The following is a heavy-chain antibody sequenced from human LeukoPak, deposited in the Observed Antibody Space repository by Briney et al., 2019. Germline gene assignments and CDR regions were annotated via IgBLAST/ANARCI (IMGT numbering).Heavy chain of an antibody. V-gene: IGHV3-7*01. Sequence: GGSLRLSCVASGFTFSNYWMSWVRQAPGKELEGVANIQKDGSEKHYVDSVEGRFTISRDNAKNSLFLQLNSLRSDDTAVYYCVRLWDSSGFFGYWGQGTLVTVSS. CDR1: GFTFSNYW. CDR3: VRLWDSSGFFGY. J-gene: IGHJ4*02. CDR2: IQKDGSEK. D-gene: IGHD3-22*01.